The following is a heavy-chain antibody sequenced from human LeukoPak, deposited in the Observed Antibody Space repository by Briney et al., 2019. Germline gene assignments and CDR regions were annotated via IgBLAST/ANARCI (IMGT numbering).Heavy chain of an antibody. CDR1: GFTSSVYN. J-gene: IGHJ4*02. D-gene: IGHD2-2*01. V-gene: IGHV3-21*01. CDR3: AACSSNCYVSYY. CDR2: ISSSGIYI. Sequence: GGSLRLSCAASGFTSSVYNMNWVRQAPGKGLEWVSSISSSGIYIYYADSVKGRFTISRDDAKNSLYLQMNSLRAEDTAVYYCAACSSNCYVSYYWGQGTLVTVSS.